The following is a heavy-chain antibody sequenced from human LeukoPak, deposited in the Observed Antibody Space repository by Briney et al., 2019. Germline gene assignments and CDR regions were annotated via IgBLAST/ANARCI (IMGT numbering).Heavy chain of an antibody. D-gene: IGHD3-22*01. CDR3: ARYLPYYDSSGYYWYY. CDR1: GGPFRGFF. V-gene: IGHV4-34*01. CDR2: VSHGGTS. Sequence: PSETLSLTCAVSGGPFRGFFWSWIRQAPGKGLEWIAEVSHGGTSNYNPSLKSRVTISVDTSKNQFSLKLSSVTAADTAVYYCARYLPYYDSSGYYWYYWGQGTLVTVSS. J-gene: IGHJ4*02.